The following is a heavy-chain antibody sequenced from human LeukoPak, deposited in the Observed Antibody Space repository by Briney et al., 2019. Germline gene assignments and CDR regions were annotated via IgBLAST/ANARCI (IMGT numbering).Heavy chain of an antibody. CDR1: GFTFSSYG. CDR3: AQDHFLYSYGSAYYFDY. V-gene: IGHV3-30*02. Sequence: GGSLRLSCAASGFTFSSYGMHWVRQAPGKGLEWVAFIRYDGSNKYYADSVKGRFTISRDNSKNTLYLQMNSLRAEDTAVYYCAQDHFLYSYGSAYYFDYWGQGTLVTVSS. D-gene: IGHD5-18*01. J-gene: IGHJ4*02. CDR2: IRYDGSNK.